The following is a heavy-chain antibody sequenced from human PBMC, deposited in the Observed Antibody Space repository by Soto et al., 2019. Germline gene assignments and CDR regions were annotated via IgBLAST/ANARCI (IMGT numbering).Heavy chain of an antibody. D-gene: IGHD6-19*01. CDR3: ARVSDSSGIN. V-gene: IGHV3-13*01. Sequence: EVQLVESGGGLVQPGGSLRLSCAASGFTFSRYDMHWVRQASGKGLEWVSAIGSDGDTYYPGSVKGRFTISRENAKNSLYLQMNSLRAGDTAVYYCARVSDSSGINWCQGTLVTVSS. J-gene: IGHJ4*02. CDR1: GFTFSRYD. CDR2: IGSDGDT.